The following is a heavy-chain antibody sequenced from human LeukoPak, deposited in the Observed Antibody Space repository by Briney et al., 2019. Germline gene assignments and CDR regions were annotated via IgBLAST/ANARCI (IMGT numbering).Heavy chain of an antibody. CDR1: GFTFSSYS. V-gene: IGHV3-21*01. D-gene: IGHD1-20*01. J-gene: IGHJ6*04. CDR3: ARLRDNWNDPYYYYGMDV. Sequence: GGSLRLSCAASGFTFSSYSMNWVHQAPGKGLEWVSSISSSSSYIYYADSVKGRFTISRDNAKNSLYLQMNSLRAEDTAVYYCARLRDNWNDPYYYYGMDVWGKGTTVTVSS. CDR2: ISSSSSYI.